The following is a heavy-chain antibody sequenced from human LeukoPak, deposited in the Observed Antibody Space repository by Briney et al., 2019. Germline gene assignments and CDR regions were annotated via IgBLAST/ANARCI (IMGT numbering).Heavy chain of an antibody. J-gene: IGHJ6*03. CDR1: GFTFSSYS. D-gene: IGHD3-22*01. CDR3: ARPGYYDSSGYYYNYYYMDV. Sequence: GGSLRLSCAASGFTFSSYSMNWVRQAPGKGLEWVSYISSSSSTIYYADSVKGRFTISRDNAKNSLYLQMNSLRAEDTAVYYCARPGYYDSSGYYYNYYYMDVWGKGTTVTVSS. CDR2: ISSSSSTI. V-gene: IGHV3-48*04.